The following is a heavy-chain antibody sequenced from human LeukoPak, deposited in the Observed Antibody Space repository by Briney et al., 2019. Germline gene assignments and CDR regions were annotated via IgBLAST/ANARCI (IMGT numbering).Heavy chain of an antibody. CDR2: SNPNSGGA. Sequence: ASVTVSCKASGYTFTGYYMHWVRQAPGQGLEWMGWSNPNSGGANYAQKFQGCVTTTRDTSIGTAYMELSRLRSDDTAVYYCARGVSGAPNWFDPWGQGTLVTVSS. V-gene: IGHV1-2*04. J-gene: IGHJ5*02. D-gene: IGHD3-10*01. CDR1: GYTFTGYY. CDR3: ARGVSGAPNWFDP.